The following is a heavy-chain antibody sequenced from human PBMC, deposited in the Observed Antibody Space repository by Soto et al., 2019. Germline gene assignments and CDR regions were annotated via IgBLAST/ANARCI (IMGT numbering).Heavy chain of an antibody. CDR2: IYYTGSA. CDR3: SREITAWYFDN. V-gene: IGHV4-31*03. CDR1: GASISRGGYY. D-gene: IGHD2-21*02. J-gene: IGHJ4*02. Sequence: QVQLQESGPGLVKPTQTLSLTCTVSGASISRGGYYWSWIRQLPGKGLEWIAYIYYTGSAYYNPSLKSRVTLSVDMSNNVFSLNLNSVTAADTAVYYCSREITAWYFDNWGQGALVTVSS.